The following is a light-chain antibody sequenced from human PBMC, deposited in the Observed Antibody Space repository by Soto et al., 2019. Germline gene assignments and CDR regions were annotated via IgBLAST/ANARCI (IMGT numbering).Light chain of an antibody. CDR2: GAS. J-gene: IGKJ1*01. CDR3: QQYNSWPWT. V-gene: IGKV3-15*01. Sequence: IVMTHSPTTLSVSTGEKATLSCRASHSVSSYLAWYQQKPGQAPSLLIHGASTRATCIPDRFSGSGSGTEFTLTISSLQSEDFAIYYCQQYNSWPWTFGQGTKVDIK. CDR1: HSVSSY.